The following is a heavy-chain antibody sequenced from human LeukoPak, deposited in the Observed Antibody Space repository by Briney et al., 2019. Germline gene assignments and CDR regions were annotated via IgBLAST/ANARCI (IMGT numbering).Heavy chain of an antibody. J-gene: IGHJ4*02. CDR1: GGSISSSSYY. Sequence: SETLSLTCTVSGGSISSSSYYWGWIRQPPGKGLEWIGSIYYSGSTYYNPSLKSRVTISVDTPKNQFSLKLSSVTAADTAVYYCARDILEGSSGWYVSDYWGQGTLVTVSS. CDR3: ARDILEGSSGWYVSDY. D-gene: IGHD6-19*01. CDR2: IYYSGST. V-gene: IGHV4-39*07.